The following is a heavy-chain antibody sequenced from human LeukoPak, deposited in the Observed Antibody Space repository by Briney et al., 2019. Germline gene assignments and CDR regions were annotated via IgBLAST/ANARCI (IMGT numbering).Heavy chain of an antibody. V-gene: IGHV1-69*13. J-gene: IGHJ4*02. CDR1: GGTFSSYA. D-gene: IGHD2-2*01. CDR3: ARGLGIAAMSYFHY. CDR2: IIPIFGTA. Sequence: SVKVSCKASGGTFSSYAISWVRQAPGQGLEWMGGIIPIFGTANYAQKFQGRVTITADESTSTAYMELSSLRSEDPAVYYCARGLGIAAMSYFHYWGQETLVTVSS.